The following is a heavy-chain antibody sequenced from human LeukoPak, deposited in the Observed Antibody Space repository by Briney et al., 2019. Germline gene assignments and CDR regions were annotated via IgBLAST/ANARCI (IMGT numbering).Heavy chain of an antibody. V-gene: IGHV1-18*01. D-gene: IGHD3-22*01. CDR1: GYTFTTYG. Sequence: ASVKVSCKAFGYTFTTYGISWVRQAPGQGLEWMGWISANNGNTNNAPKFQGRVTMTTDTSTSTAYMELRSLRSDDTAVYYCVRDIYYDSSASTFDYWGQGTLVTVSS. J-gene: IGHJ4*02. CDR2: ISANNGNT. CDR3: VRDIYYDSSASTFDY.